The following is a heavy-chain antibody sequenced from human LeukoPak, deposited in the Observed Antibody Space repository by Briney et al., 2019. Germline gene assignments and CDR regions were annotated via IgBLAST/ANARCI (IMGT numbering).Heavy chain of an antibody. CDR2: ISPTSAYI. J-gene: IGHJ4*02. V-gene: IGHV3-21*01. Sequence: GGSLRLSCAATGFTLSGHSMNWVRQAPGKGLDWVSSISPTSAYIYYQDSVKGRFTISRDNAKNSLYLQMNSLRAEDTAVYYCASALEVGATRDWGQGTLVTVSS. CDR3: ASALEVGATRD. D-gene: IGHD1-26*01. CDR1: GFTLSGHS.